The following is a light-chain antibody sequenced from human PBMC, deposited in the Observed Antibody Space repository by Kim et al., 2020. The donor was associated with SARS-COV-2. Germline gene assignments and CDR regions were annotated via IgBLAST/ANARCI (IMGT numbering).Light chain of an antibody. CDR1: SLRSYY. CDR3: YSRDSSGYPYWV. CDR2: GKN. J-gene: IGLJ3*02. Sequence: SSELTQDPAVSVALGQTVRITCQGDSLRSYYASWYQQKPGPAPVLVIYGKNNRPSGIPDRFSGSCSGHTASLTITGSPAADEADYYCYSRDSSGYPYWVF. V-gene: IGLV3-19*01.